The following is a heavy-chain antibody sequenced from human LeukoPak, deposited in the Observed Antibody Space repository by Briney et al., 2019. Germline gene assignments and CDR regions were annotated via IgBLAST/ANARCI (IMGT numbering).Heavy chain of an antibody. D-gene: IGHD1-26*01. CDR1: GFTFRSYW. J-gene: IGHJ6*03. CDR3: ARLASAIVGATYYYYYMDV. Sequence: GGSLRLSCAASGFTFRSYWMSWVRQAPGKGLEWVGNIKQDGSEKYYVDSVKGRFTISRDNAKNSLYLEVNGLRVEDTAVYFCARLASAIVGATYYYYYMDVWGKGTTVTISS. V-gene: IGHV3-7*01. CDR2: IKQDGSEK.